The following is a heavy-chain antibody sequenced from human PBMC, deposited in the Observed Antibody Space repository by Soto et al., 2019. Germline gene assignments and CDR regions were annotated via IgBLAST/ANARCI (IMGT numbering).Heavy chain of an antibody. CDR1: GFTLSTYS. CDR3: ARDQTNFYYYGMDV. J-gene: IGHJ6*02. CDR2: ISKSSTTI. Sequence: PGGSLRLSCIASGFTLSTYSMTWVRQAPGKGLEWLSYISKSSTTINYADSVKGRFTISRDNAKNSVYLEMSSLRDEDSAVYYCARDQTNFYYYGMDVWGQGPTVTVSS. V-gene: IGHV3-48*02. D-gene: IGHD1-7*01.